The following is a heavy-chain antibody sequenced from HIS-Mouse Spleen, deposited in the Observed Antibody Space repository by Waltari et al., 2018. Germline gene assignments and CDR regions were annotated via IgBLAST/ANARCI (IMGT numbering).Heavy chain of an antibody. CDR1: GYSISSGYY. CDR3: ARVTTVTYYYYYGMDV. J-gene: IGHJ6*02. CDR2: IYHSGST. Sequence: QVQLQESGPGLVKPSETLSLTCTVSGYSISSGYYWGWIRQPPGKGLEWIGSIYHSGSTYYNPSLKSRVTISVDTSKNQFSLKLSSVTAADTAVYYCARVTTVTYYYYYGMDVWGQGTTVTVSS. V-gene: IGHV4-38-2*02. D-gene: IGHD4-4*01.